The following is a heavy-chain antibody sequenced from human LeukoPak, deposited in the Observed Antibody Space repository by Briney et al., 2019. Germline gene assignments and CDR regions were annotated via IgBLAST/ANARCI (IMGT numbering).Heavy chain of an antibody. CDR3: AKVPYHSDSSDYFDY. CDR1: GFTFDEHA. J-gene: IGHJ4*02. D-gene: IGHD3-22*01. V-gene: IGHV3-43*02. Sequence: GGSLRLSCAASGFTFDEHAMHWVRQAPGKGLEWVSLISGDGDTTYYADSVKGRFTISRDNSKDSLYLQMNSLRTDDTALYYCAKVPYHSDSSDYFDYRGQGTLVTVSS. CDR2: ISGDGDTT.